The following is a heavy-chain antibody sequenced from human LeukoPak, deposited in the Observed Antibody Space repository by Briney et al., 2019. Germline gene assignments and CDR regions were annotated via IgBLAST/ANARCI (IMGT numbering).Heavy chain of an antibody. Sequence: SETLSLTCTVSGGSISSYYWSWIRQPPGKGLEWIGYIYYSGSTNYNPSLKSRVTISVDTSKNQFSLKLSSVTAADTAVYYCARDGFLIYDSSGYSPGVWGQGTLVTVSS. CDR3: ARDGFLIYDSSGYSPGV. V-gene: IGHV4-59*12. CDR1: GGSISSYY. CDR2: IYYSGST. D-gene: IGHD3-22*01. J-gene: IGHJ4*02.